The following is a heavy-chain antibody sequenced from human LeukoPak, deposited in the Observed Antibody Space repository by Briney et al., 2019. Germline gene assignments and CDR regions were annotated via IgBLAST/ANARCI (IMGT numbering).Heavy chain of an antibody. Sequence: GALRLSCAASGFTFSSYSMNWVRQAPGKGLEWVSYISSSSNTIYYADSVKGRFTISRDNAKNSLYLQMSSLRDEDTAVYYCARASSGYPWEYWGQGTLVTVSS. CDR3: ARASSGYPWEY. V-gene: IGHV3-48*02. D-gene: IGHD3-22*01. J-gene: IGHJ4*02. CDR1: GFTFSSYS. CDR2: ISSSSNTI.